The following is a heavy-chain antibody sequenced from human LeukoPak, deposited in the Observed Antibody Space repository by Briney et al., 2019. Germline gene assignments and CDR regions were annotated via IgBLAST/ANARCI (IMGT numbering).Heavy chain of an antibody. CDR2: ISYDGSDK. CDR3: AKDLLVDTAIPFDY. Sequence: GGSLRLSCAASGFTFSSYGMHWVRQAPGKGLEWVAGISYDGSDKYYAVSVKGRFTISRDNSKNTLYLQMNSLRAEDTAVYYCAKDLLVDTAIPFDYWGQGTLVTVSS. J-gene: IGHJ4*02. CDR1: GFTFSSYG. D-gene: IGHD5-18*01. V-gene: IGHV3-30*12.